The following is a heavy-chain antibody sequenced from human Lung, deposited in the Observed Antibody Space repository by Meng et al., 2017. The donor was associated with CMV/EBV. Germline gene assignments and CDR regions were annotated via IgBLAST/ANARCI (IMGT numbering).Heavy chain of an antibody. V-gene: IGHV3-30*02. Sequence: GGSXRLXXVASGLIFNKYGIHWLRQAPGKGLEWLSFIDVDGQRRYNGDTVKARFVVFKDRSKNTVVLQMNSLRVEDTAVYYCVGHQGGPRDGVRLVWGQGTLVXVSS. D-gene: IGHD3-10*01. CDR2: IDVDGQRR. CDR1: GLIFNKYG. CDR3: VGHQGGPRDGVRLV. J-gene: IGHJ4*02.